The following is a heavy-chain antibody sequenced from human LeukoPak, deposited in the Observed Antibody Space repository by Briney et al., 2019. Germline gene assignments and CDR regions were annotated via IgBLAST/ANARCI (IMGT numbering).Heavy chain of an antibody. J-gene: IGHJ3*02. CDR1: GYTLTELS. CDR3: ATAPPGEWELNDALDI. V-gene: IGHV1-24*01. Sequence: ASVKVSCKVSGYTLTELSMHWVRQAPGKGLEWMGGFDPEDGETIYAQKFQGRVTMTEDTSTDTAYMELSSLRSEDTAVYYCATAPPGEWELNDALDIWGQGTMVTVSS. CDR2: FDPEDGET. D-gene: IGHD3-10*01.